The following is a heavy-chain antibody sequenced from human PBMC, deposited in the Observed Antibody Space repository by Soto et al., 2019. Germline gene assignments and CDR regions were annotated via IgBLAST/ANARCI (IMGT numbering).Heavy chain of an antibody. Sequence: GASVKVSCKASGGTFSSYAISWVRQAPGQGLEWMGGIIPIFGTANYAQKFQGRVTITADESTSTAYMELSSLRSEDTAVYYCARVAHDYGDYFFDYWGQGPRSPSPQ. CDR2: IIPIFGTA. CDR3: ARVAHDYGDYFFDY. J-gene: IGHJ4*02. V-gene: IGHV1-69*13. D-gene: IGHD4-17*01. CDR1: GGTFSSYA.